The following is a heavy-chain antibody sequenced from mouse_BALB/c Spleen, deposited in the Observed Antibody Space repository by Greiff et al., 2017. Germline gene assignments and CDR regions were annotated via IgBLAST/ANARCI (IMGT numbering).Heavy chain of an antibody. V-gene: IGHV1-69*01. Sequence: QVQLQQSGAELVMPGASVKMSCKASGYTFTDYWMHWVKQRPGQGLEWIGAIDTSDSYTSYNQKFKGKATLTVDESSSTAYMQLSSLTSEDSAVYYCARRGEGAMDYWGQGTSVTVSS. CDR1: GYTFTDYW. J-gene: IGHJ4*01. CDR2: IDTSDSYT. CDR3: ARRGEGAMDY.